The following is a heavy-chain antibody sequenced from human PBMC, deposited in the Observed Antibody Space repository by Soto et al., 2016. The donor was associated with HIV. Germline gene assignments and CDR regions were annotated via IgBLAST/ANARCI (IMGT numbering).Heavy chain of an antibody. CDR1: GGTFSSYA. J-gene: IGHJ6*02. Sequence: QVQLVQSGAEVKKPGSSVKVSCKASGGTFSSYAISWVRQAPGEGLEWMGGIVPVFGTANYAQNFQGRVTITADESTSTAYMQLSSLRSDDTAVYYCASVGYGSRWTYYYYGMDVWGQGTTVTVSS. D-gene: IGHD6-13*01. V-gene: IGHV1-69*13. CDR3: ASVGYGSRWTYYYYGMDV. CDR2: IVPVFGTA.